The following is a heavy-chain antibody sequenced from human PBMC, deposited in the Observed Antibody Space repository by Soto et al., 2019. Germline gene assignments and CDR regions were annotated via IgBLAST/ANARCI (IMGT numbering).Heavy chain of an antibody. J-gene: IGHJ6*02. D-gene: IGHD2-2*01. Sequence: QVQLRQWGAGLLKPSETLSLTCGVYGGSFTGYYWTWIRQPPGERLEWIGEMNHDGITNYKPSLKSRVALTLDTSKNEFSLRLPSVTAADTSVYFCARGEAYLRDVTFYDHGMDVWGQGTPVTVSS. CDR2: MNHDGIT. V-gene: IGHV4-34*01. CDR3: ARGEAYLRDVTFYDHGMDV. CDR1: GGSFTGYY.